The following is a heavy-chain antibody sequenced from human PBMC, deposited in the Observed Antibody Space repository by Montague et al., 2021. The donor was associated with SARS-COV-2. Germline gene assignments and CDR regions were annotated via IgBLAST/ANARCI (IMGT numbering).Heavy chain of an antibody. D-gene: IGHD2-15*01. CDR2: LSHSGATA. V-gene: IGHV3-23*01. Sequence: SLRLSCAGSGFSFSNFVMSWVRQAPGKGLEWVSSLSHSGATAYYADSVQGRFTISRDNSKNTLYLQMNSLRAEDTAIYYCVKLGGCSDGSCSDFDSWGQGTLVSVSS. CDR3: VKLGGCSDGSCSDFDS. CDR1: GFSFSNFV. J-gene: IGHJ4*02.